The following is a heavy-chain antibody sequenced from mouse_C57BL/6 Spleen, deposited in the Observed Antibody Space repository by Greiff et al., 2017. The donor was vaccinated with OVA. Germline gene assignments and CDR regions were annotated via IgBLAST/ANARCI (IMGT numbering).Heavy chain of an antibody. CDR2: ISCGSSTI. J-gene: IGHJ3*01. CDR1: GFTFSDYG. Sequence: DVKLVESGGGLVKPGGSLKLSCAASGFTFSDYGMHWVRQAPEKGLEWVAYISCGSSTIYYADTVKGRFTISRDNAKNTLFLQMTSLRSEDTAMYYCARPYDYGWFAYWGQGTLVTVSA. D-gene: IGHD2-4*01. V-gene: IGHV5-17*01. CDR3: ARPYDYGWFAY.